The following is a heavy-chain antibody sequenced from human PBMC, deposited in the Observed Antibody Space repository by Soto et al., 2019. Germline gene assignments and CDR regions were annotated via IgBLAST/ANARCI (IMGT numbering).Heavy chain of an antibody. V-gene: IGHV3-23*01. D-gene: IGHD3-9*01. CDR1: DFTISSYG. CDR2: IRGTGGT. CDR3: AKDVNYDILAGYYYY. Sequence: GGSLRLSCAASDFTISSYGMSWVRQAPGKGLEWVSVIRGTGGTYYADSVKGRFTISRDNSKNTLYLQMNSLRAEDTALFYCAKDVNYDILAGYYYYWGQGTLVTVSS. J-gene: IGHJ4*02.